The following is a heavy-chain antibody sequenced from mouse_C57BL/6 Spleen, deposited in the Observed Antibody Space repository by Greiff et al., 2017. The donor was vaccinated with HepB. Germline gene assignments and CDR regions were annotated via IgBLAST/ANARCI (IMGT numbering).Heavy chain of an antibody. CDR2: IDPETGGT. CDR1: GYTFTDYE. D-gene: IGHD4-1*01. J-gene: IGHJ4*01. CDR3: TGTGTNYAMDY. Sequence: LQESGAELVRPGASVTLSCKASGYTFTDYEMHWVKQTPVHGLEWIGAIDPETGGTAYNQKFKGKAILTADKSSSTAYMELRSLTSEDSAVYYCTGTGTNYAMDYWGQGTSVTVSS. V-gene: IGHV1-15*01.